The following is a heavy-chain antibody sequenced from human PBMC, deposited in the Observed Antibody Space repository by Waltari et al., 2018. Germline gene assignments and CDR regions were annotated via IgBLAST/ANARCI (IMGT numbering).Heavy chain of an antibody. Sequence: QVQLVESGGGVVQPGRSLRLSCAASGFALSDYPIHWVRQAPGKGREWVTMISYDGLKQYYADSVRGRFTISRDNSRDTLVLQMRSLRIEDTAVYYCAREADGPFDVWGQGTMVTVSS. J-gene: IGHJ3*01. CDR3: AREADGPFDV. D-gene: IGHD6-25*01. CDR1: GFALSDYP. CDR2: ISYDGLKQ. V-gene: IGHV3-30*15.